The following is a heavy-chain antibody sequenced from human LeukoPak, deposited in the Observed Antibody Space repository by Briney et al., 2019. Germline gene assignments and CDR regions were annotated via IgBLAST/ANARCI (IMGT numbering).Heavy chain of an antibody. Sequence: GGSLRLSCAASGFTFSSHSMNWVRQAPGKGLDWISYVSSSSNTIKYADSVKGRFTISRDNAKNSLYLQMNSLRAEDTAVYYCARDSMVRGVLSSIYWGQGTLVTVSS. J-gene: IGHJ4*02. CDR2: VSSSSNTI. D-gene: IGHD3-10*01. CDR1: GFTFSSHS. V-gene: IGHV3-48*01. CDR3: ARDSMVRGVLSSIY.